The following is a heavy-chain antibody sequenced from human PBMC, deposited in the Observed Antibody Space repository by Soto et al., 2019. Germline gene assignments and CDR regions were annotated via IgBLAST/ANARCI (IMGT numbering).Heavy chain of an antibody. V-gene: IGHV3-49*03. CDR1: GFTFGDYA. Sequence: GGSLRLSCSPSGFTFGDYAMNWFRQAPGKGLEWVGFIKSKAFGGTPEYAASVKDKFTISRDDSMSIAYLQMNSLKTGDTVVYYCTRDHYGRGFSSGAFDSWGQGTPVTVSS. J-gene: IGHJ4*02. D-gene: IGHD5-18*01. CDR3: TRDHYGRGFSSGAFDS. CDR2: IKSKAFGGTP.